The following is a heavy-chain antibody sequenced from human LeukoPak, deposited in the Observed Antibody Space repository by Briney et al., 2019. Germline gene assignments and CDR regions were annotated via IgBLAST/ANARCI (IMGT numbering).Heavy chain of an antibody. CDR3: AKVVGATTAGLFDY. Sequence: QPGGSLRLTCAASGLTFSSCAMSWVRQAPGKGLEWVSAISGSGGSTYYADSVKGRFTISRDNSKNTLYLQMNSLRAEDTAVYYCAKVVGATTAGLFDYWGQGTLVTVSS. V-gene: IGHV3-23*01. CDR2: ISGSGGST. D-gene: IGHD1-26*01. J-gene: IGHJ4*02. CDR1: GLTFSSCA.